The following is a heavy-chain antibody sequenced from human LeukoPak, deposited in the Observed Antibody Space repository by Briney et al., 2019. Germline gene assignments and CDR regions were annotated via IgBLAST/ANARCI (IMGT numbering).Heavy chain of an antibody. J-gene: IGHJ2*01. D-gene: IGHD3-3*01. CDR2: INHSGST. V-gene: IGHV4-34*01. CDR1: GGSFSGYY. Sequence: SETLSLTCAVYGGSFSGYYWSWIRQPPGKGLEWIGEINHSGSTNYNPSLKSRVTISVDTSKNLFSLRLTSVTTADTAVYYCARGHDFLSGPFDLWGRGTLVTVSS. CDR3: ARGHDFLSGPFDL.